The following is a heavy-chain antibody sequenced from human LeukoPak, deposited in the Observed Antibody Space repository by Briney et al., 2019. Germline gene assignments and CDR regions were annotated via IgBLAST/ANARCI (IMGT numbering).Heavy chain of an antibody. CDR1: GFTFRSYS. CDR3: ARGLAVPMADY. CDR2: ISRISSYI. V-gene: IGHV3-21*01. D-gene: IGHD4-17*01. J-gene: IGHJ4*02. Sequence: PGGSLRLSCAASGFTFRSYSMNWVRQAPGKGVEWVSSISRISSYIYYAPSLKGRFTISRHNAKNSLYLQMNSLTAEDTAVYYCARGLAVPMADYWGQGTLVTVSS.